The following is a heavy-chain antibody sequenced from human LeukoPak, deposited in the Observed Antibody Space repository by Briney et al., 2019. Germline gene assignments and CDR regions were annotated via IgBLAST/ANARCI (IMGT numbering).Heavy chain of an antibody. J-gene: IGHJ6*04. CDR1: GFTFSSYW. CDR3: ARDRETDILTGFYCYYGMDV. Sequence: GGSLRLSCAASGFTFSSYWMHWVRQAPGKGLVWVSRINSDGSSTSYADSVKGRFTISGDNAKNTLYLQMNSLRAEDTAVYYCARDRETDILTGFYCYYGMDVWGKGTTVTVSS. D-gene: IGHD3-9*01. CDR2: INSDGSST. V-gene: IGHV3-74*01.